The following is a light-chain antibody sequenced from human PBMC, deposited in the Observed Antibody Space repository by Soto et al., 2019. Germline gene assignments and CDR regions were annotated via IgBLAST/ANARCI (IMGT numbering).Light chain of an antibody. Sequence: AIQLTQSPSSLSASVGDRVTITCRASQGISSALAWYQQKPGKAPKLLIYDASSLESGVPSRFSGSGSGTDFTLTISSLQPEDFATYYCQQFNNYSGSLTFGGGTKVEIK. CDR3: QQFNNYSGSLT. CDR2: DAS. V-gene: IGKV1D-13*01. CDR1: QGISSA. J-gene: IGKJ4*01.